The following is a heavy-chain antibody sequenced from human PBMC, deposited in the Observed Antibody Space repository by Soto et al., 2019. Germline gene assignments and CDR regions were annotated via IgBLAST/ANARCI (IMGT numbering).Heavy chain of an antibody. J-gene: IGHJ6*02. V-gene: IGHV1-69*06. D-gene: IGHD5-18*01. Sequence: SVKVSCKASGGTFSSYAISWVRQAPGQGLEWMGGIIPIFGTANYAQKFQGRVTITADKSTSTAYMELSSLRSEDTAVYYCAVLLDTAMVSGIRAHYYYGMDVWGQGTTVTVSS. CDR2: IIPIFGTA. CDR1: GGTFSSYA. CDR3: AVLLDTAMVSGIRAHYYYGMDV.